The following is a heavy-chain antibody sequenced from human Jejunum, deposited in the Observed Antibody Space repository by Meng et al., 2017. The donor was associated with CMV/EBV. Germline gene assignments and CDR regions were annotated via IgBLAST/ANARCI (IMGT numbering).Heavy chain of an antibody. CDR2: INPDGSAI. CDR3: AKLQGTVTTYDY. D-gene: IGHD4-17*01. CDR1: GFMFSYKW. Sequence: SCCASGFMFSYKWMSWVRQAPGKGLEWVASINPDGSAIYYVASVKGRFTISRDNAKNSLYLQVNSVRAEDTAVYFCAKLQGTVTTYDYWGLGTLVTVSS. J-gene: IGHJ4*02. V-gene: IGHV3-7*01.